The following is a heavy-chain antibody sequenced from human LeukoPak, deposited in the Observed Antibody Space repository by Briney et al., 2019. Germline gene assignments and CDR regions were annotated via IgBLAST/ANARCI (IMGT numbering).Heavy chain of an antibody. CDR1: GFNFSNHA. CDR3: VKSQNTGNYYFDN. Sequence: GGSLRLSCAASGFNFSNHAMSWVRQAPGKELERVSGITTTGANTYYADSVKGRFTISRDNSKNTLSLLMSDLRAEDTAIYYCVKSQNTGNYYFDNWGQGTLVTVS. D-gene: IGHD2-8*02. CDR2: ITTTGANT. J-gene: IGHJ4*02. V-gene: IGHV3-23*01.